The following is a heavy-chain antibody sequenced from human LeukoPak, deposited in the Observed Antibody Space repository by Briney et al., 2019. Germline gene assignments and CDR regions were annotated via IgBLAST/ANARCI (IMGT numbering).Heavy chain of an antibody. D-gene: IGHD3-22*01. CDR3: ARDRGRYYDSRGFYWGYYFDS. Sequence: TGGSLRLSCAPSGFPFKDSWMSWVRQAPGEGLEWVSTICGSGDSTYYADSVKVRFTSSRDNSKDTLYLQMSSVRVDDTAVYYCARDRGRYYDSRGFYWGYYFDSWGQGILVTVST. V-gene: IGHV3-23*01. J-gene: IGHJ4*02. CDR1: GFPFKDSW. CDR2: ICGSGDST.